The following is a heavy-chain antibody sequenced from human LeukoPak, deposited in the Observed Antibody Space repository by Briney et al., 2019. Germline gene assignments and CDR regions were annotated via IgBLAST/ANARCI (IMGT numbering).Heavy chain of an antibody. CDR3: VRSPIGASAY. D-gene: IGHD3-10*01. Sequence: GASVKVPCKPSGYTFTDSYIHWVRQAPGVGLQWMGWISPNNGDTKYAEDFQDRVTMTRDTSINTAYMELTGLTPDDTAVYYCVRSPIGASAYWGRGTLVTVSS. J-gene: IGHJ4*02. V-gene: IGHV1-2*02. CDR1: GYTFTDSY. CDR2: ISPNNGDT.